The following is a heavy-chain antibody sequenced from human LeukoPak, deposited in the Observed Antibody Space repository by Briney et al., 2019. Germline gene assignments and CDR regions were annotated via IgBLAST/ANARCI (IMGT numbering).Heavy chain of an antibody. CDR2: ISGSGGST. CDR3: AKGWAYSSSWYGDYYYYGMDV. D-gene: IGHD6-13*01. Sequence: PGGSLRLSCAASGFTFSSYAMSWVRQAPGKGLEWVSAISGSGGSTYYADSVKGRFTISRDNSKNTLYLQMNSLRAEDTAVYYCAKGWAYSSSWYGDYYYYGMDVWGQGTTVTVSS. J-gene: IGHJ6*02. CDR1: GFTFSSYA. V-gene: IGHV3-23*01.